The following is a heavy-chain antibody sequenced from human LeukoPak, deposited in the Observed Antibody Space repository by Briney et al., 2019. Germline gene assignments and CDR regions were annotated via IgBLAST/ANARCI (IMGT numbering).Heavy chain of an antibody. CDR3: ARVGYYESSGYYEY. D-gene: IGHD3-22*01. CDR2: INPNSGGT. V-gene: IGHV1-2*06. CDR1: GYTFTTYY. Sequence: ASVKVSCKASGYTFTTYYMHWVRQAPGQGLEWMGRINPNSGGTNYAQKFQGRVTMTRDTSISTVYMELSRLRSDDTAVYYCARVGYYESSGYYEYWGQGTLVTVSS. J-gene: IGHJ4*02.